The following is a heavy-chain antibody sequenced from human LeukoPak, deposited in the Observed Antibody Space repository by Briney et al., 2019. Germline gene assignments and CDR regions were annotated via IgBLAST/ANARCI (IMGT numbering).Heavy chain of an antibody. CDR2: INPNSGGT. J-gene: IGHJ5*02. Sequence: GASVKVSCKASGYTFTGYYMHWVRQAPGQGLEWMGWINPNSGGTNYAQKFRGRVTMTRDTSLNTAYMQLSRLRSDDTAVYYCARDPLLVPTAQMVDNWFDPWGQGTLVTVSS. V-gene: IGHV1-2*02. CDR1: GYTFTGYY. D-gene: IGHD2-8*01. CDR3: ARDPLLVPTAQMVDNWFDP.